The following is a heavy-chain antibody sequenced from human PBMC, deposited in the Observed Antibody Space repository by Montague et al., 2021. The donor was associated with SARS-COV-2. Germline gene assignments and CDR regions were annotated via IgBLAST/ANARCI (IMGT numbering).Heavy chain of an antibody. CDR2: IYSNDEK. CDR3: AHLIRYYDIFTGIPFDY. J-gene: IGHJ4*02. Sequence: PALVKTTQTLTLTCTFSGFSLSTPNVGVGWIRQPPGKALEWVAVIYSNDEKHYSPSLRNRLTITKDTAKNQVVLSLTYVDPVDTATYYCAHLIRYYDIFTGIPFDYWGQGSQVTVSS. D-gene: IGHD3-9*01. V-gene: IGHV2-5*01. CDR1: GFSLSTPNVG.